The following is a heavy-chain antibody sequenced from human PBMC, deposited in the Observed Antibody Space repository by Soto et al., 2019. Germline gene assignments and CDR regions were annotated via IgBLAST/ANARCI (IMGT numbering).Heavy chain of an antibody. CDR3: AKDREVVTYNWFDP. J-gene: IGHJ5*02. V-gene: IGHV3-23*01. CDR2: ISGSGGST. CDR1: GFTFSSYA. D-gene: IGHD2-15*01. Sequence: EVQLLESGGGLVQPGGSLRLSCGASGFTFSSYAMSWVRQAPGKGLEWVSTISGSGGSTYYADSVKGRFTISRDNSKNTLYLQMNSLRAEDTAIYYGAKDREVVTYNWFDPWGQGTLVTVSS.